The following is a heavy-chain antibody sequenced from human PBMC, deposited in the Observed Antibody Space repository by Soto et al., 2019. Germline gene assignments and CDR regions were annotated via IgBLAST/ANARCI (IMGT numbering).Heavy chain of an antibody. Sequence: GGSLRLSCAASGFTFSSYSMNWVRQAPGKGLEWVSYISSSSSTIYYADSVKGRFTISRDNAKNSLYLQMNSLRDEDTAVYYCARAYYGGNKNSEGHWFDPWGQGTLVTVSS. CDR3: ARAYYGGNKNSEGHWFDP. V-gene: IGHV3-48*02. CDR1: GFTFSSYS. D-gene: IGHD4-17*01. CDR2: ISSSSSTI. J-gene: IGHJ5*02.